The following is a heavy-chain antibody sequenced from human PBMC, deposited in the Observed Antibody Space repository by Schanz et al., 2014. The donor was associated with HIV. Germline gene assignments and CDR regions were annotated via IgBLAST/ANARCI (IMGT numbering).Heavy chain of an antibody. CDR3: ARVHSASSRFRYLFGLDV. J-gene: IGHJ6*02. CDR1: GFTFSSSW. D-gene: IGHD1-26*01. CDR2: IDTDWST. Sequence: EAQLLESGGGLVQPGGSLKLSCAASGFTFSSSWMHWVRQAPGKGLVWVSHIDTDWSTNYGDSVKGRFTISRDNAKNTLYLQMNSLRAEDSAVYFCARVHSASSRFRYLFGLDVWGRGTTVIVSS. V-gene: IGHV3-74*02.